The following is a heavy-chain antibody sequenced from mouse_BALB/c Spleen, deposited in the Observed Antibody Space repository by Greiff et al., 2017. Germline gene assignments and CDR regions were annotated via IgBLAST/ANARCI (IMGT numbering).Heavy chain of an antibody. CDR1: GFNIKDYY. CDR2: IDPENGNT. D-gene: IGHD2-1*01. J-gene: IGHJ3*01. Sequence: EVQLQQSGAELVRPGALVKLSCKASGFNIKDYYMHWVKQRPEQGLEWIGWIDPENGNTIYDPKFQGKASITADTSSNTAYLQLSSLTSEDTAVYYCARPGGNYEAWFAYWGQGTLVTVSA. V-gene: IGHV14-1*02. CDR3: ARPGGNYEAWFAY.